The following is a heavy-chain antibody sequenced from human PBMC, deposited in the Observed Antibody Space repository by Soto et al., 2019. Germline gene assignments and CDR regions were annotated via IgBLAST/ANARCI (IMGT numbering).Heavy chain of an antibody. CDR3: ARTSAAGKYYYGMDV. V-gene: IGHV5-51*01. D-gene: IGHD6-13*01. Sequence: PGESLKISCKGSGYSFTSYSIGWVRQMPGKGLEWMGVIYPGDSSTSYSPSFQGQVTISADKSISTAYLQWSSLKASDTAMYYCARTSAAGKYYYGMDVWGQGTTVTVS. CDR2: IYPGDSST. J-gene: IGHJ6*02. CDR1: GYSFTSYS.